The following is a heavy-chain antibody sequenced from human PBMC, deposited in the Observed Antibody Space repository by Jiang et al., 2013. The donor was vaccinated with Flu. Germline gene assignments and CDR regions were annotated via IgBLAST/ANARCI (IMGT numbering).Heavy chain of an antibody. V-gene: IGHV4-31*03. CDR3: ARVGDYDILTSWFDP. J-gene: IGHJ5*02. D-gene: IGHD3-9*01. CDR2: IYYSGST. CDR1: GGSISSGGYY. Sequence: KPLQTLSLTCTVSGGSISSGGYYWSWIRQHPGKGLEWIGYIYYSGSTYYNPSLKSRVTISVDTSKNQFSLKLSSVTAADTAVYYCARVGDYDILTSWFDPWGQGTLVTVSS.